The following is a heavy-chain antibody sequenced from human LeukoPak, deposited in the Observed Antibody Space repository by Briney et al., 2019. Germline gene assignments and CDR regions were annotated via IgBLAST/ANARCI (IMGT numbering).Heavy chain of an antibody. J-gene: IGHJ4*02. CDR2: ISSSGSTI. V-gene: IGHV3-11*01. CDR3: ARRADYYDSSGYYYASQHFDY. D-gene: IGHD3-22*01. Sequence: GGSLRLSCAASGFTFSDYYMSWIRQAPGKGLEWVSYISSSGSTIYYADSVEGRFTISRDNAKNSLYLQMNSLRAEDTAVYYCARRADYYDSSGYYYASQHFDYWGQGTLVTVSS. CDR1: GFTFSDYY.